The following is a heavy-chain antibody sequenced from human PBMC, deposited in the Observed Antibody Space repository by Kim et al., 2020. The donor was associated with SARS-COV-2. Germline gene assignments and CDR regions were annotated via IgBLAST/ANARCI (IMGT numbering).Heavy chain of an antibody. Sequence: QKFQGRVTITRDTSASTAYMELSSLRSEDTAVYYCARDYYGSGSYNWFDPWGQGTLVTVSS. V-gene: IGHV1-3*01. J-gene: IGHJ5*02. D-gene: IGHD3-10*01. CDR3: ARDYYGSGSYNWFDP.